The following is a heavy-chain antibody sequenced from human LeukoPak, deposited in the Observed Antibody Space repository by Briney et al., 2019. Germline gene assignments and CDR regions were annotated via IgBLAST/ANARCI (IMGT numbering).Heavy chain of an antibody. CDR1: GFTFSSYE. J-gene: IGHJ4*02. V-gene: IGHV3-48*03. Sequence: GGSLRLSCAASGFTFSSYEMNWVRQAPGKGLEWVSYISSSGSTIYYADSVKGRFTISRDNAKNSLYLQMNSLRAEDTAVYYCARYYDSSGYYFFYYWGQGTLVTVSS. CDR3: ARYYDSSGYYFFYY. CDR2: ISSSGSTI. D-gene: IGHD3-22*01.